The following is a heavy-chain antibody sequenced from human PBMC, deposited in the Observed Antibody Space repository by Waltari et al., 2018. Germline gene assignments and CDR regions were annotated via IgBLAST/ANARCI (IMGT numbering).Heavy chain of an antibody. V-gene: IGHV4-39*07. D-gene: IGHD3-10*01. CDR3: ARETSSEKGFDY. CDR1: GDSVSSSSYY. Sequence: QLQLQESGPRLVKASETLSLTCTVSGDSVSSSSYYWGWIRQPPGKGLEWIGGIYYTGNPFKNPSLKMRVSISIDTYKNQFSLRLRSVTAADTAVYYCARETSSEKGFDYWGQGTLVTVSP. CDR2: IYYTGNP. J-gene: IGHJ4*02.